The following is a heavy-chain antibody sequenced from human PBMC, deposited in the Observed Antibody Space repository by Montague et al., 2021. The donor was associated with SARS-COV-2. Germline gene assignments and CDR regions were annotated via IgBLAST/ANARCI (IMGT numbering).Heavy chain of an antibody. D-gene: IGHD6-19*01. CDR2: IRTTGHT. CDR1: GASISTGIYY. J-gene: IGHJ4*02. CDR3: ARDIAVAGLFDY. V-gene: IGHV4-61*02. Sequence: TLSLTCTVSGASISTGIYYWSWIRQPAGKGLEWIGRIRTTGHTDYNSSLESRVFMSVDTSTSQFSLSLTSVTAADTAVYFCARDIAVAGLFDYWGQGTLVTVSS.